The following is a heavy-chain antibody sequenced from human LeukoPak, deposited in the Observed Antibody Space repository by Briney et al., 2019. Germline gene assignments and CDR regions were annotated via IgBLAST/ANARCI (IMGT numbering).Heavy chain of an antibody. D-gene: IGHD6-19*01. CDR1: GLTLSSYW. CDR2: IKQDGSEE. V-gene: IGHV3-7*01. J-gene: IGHJ5*02. CDR3: ARDPYSSGWYGNENYYWFDP. Sequence: PGGSLRLSCAAAGLTLSSYWMSWVRQAPGKGLEWVANIKQDGSEEYYVDSVKGRFTISRDNAKNSLYLQMNSLRAEDTAVYYCARDPYSSGWYGNENYYWFDPWGQGTLVTVSS.